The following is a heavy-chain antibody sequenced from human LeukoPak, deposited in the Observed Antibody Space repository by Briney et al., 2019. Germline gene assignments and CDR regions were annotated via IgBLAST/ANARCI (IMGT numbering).Heavy chain of an antibody. CDR3: ARSRGYSFN. V-gene: IGHV3-30-3*01. J-gene: IGHJ4*02. CDR2: ISYDGSNK. D-gene: IGHD5-18*01. CDR1: GFTFSSYA. Sequence: PGGSLRLSCAASGFTFSSYAMHWVRQAPGKGLEWVAVISYDGSNKYYADSVKGRFTISRDNSKNTLYLQMNSLRAEDTAVYYCARSRGYSFNWGQGTLVTVSS.